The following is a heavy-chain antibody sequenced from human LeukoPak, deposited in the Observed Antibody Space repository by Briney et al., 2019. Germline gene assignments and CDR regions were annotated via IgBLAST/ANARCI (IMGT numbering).Heavy chain of an antibody. Sequence: GGSLRLSCAASGFTLSSYWMHWVRQAPGKGLVWVSRIRSDGSSTTYADSVKGRFTISRDNAKNSLYLQMNSLRAEDTAVYYCARDCGGGSCYGPYDAFDTWGQGTMVTVSS. D-gene: IGHD2-15*01. CDR1: GFTLSSYW. CDR3: ARDCGGGSCYGPYDAFDT. CDR2: IRSDGSST. J-gene: IGHJ3*02. V-gene: IGHV3-74*01.